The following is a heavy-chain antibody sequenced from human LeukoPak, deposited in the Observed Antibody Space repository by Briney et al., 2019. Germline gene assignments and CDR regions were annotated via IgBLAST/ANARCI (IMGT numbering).Heavy chain of an antibody. D-gene: IGHD1-14*01. V-gene: IGHV3-33*01. CDR2: IWFDGSNK. J-gene: IGHJ4*02. Sequence: GGSLRLSCAASGFIFNKEAMHWVRQAPGRGLEWVAFIWFDGSNKHYADSVKGRFTISRDNSEDTVFLQMNSLRAEDTAVYYCVRDPSRSGFTFESWGQGALVTVSS. CDR3: VRDPSRSGFTFES. CDR1: GFIFNKEA.